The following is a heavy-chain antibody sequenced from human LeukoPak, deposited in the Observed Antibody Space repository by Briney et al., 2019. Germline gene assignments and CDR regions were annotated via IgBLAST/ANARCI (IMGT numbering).Heavy chain of an antibody. CDR1: GFTFSSYA. CDR3: AKGGGYYDFWSGYRFDY. J-gene: IGHJ4*02. CDR2: ISYDGSNK. D-gene: IGHD3-3*01. Sequence: PGGSLRLSCAASGFTFSSYAMHWVRQAPGKGLEWVAVISYDGSNKYYADSVKGRFTISRDNSKNTLYLQMNSLRAEDTAVYYCAKGGGYYDFWSGYRFDYWGQGTLVTVSS. V-gene: IGHV3-30-3*01.